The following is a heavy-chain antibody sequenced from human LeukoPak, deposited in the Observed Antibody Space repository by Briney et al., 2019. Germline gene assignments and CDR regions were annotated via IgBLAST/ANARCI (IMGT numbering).Heavy chain of an antibody. V-gene: IGHV4-59*01. CDR3: ARDRRGTAMARDWFDP. J-gene: IGHJ5*02. CDR2: IYYSGST. CDR1: GGSISSYY. Sequence: KPSETLSLTCTVSGGSISSYYWSWIRQPPGKGLEWIGYIYYSGSTNYNPSLKSRVTISVDTSKNQFSLKLSSVTAADTAVYYCARDRRGTAMARDWFDPWGQGTLVTVSS. D-gene: IGHD5-18*01.